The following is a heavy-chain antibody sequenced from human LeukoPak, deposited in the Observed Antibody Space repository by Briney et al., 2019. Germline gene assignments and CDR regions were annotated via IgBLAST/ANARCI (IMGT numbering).Heavy chain of an antibody. CDR2: ISWNGDTI. D-gene: IGHD3-10*01. J-gene: IGHJ5*02. CDR1: GFTFSSYA. V-gene: IGHV3-9*01. Sequence: PGGSLRLSCAASGFTFSSYAMSWVRQAPGKGLEWVSEISWNGDTIGYADSVKGRFIISRDNARRSLYLQMNSLRPEDTAFYYCSSTFGSGSYLHSWGQGTLVTVSS. CDR3: SSTFGSGSYLHS.